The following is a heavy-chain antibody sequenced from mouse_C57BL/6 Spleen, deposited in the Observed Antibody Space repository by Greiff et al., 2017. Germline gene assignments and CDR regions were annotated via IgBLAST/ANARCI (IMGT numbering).Heavy chain of an antibody. CDR2: INPRTGGT. CDR1: GYSFTGYY. J-gene: IGHJ4*01. D-gene: IGHD2-2*01. Sequence: VQLLQSGPELVKPGASVKISCKASGYSFTGYYMNWVKQSPEKSLEWIGEINPRTGGTTSNQKFKGKATLTVDKSSSTAYMQLESLTSEDSAVYYCARWLDYVIDYWGQGTSGTVSS. V-gene: IGHV1-42*01. CDR3: ARWLDYVIDY.